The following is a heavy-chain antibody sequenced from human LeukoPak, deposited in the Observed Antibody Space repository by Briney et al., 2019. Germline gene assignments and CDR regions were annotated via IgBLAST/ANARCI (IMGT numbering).Heavy chain of an antibody. V-gene: IGHV3-7*05. D-gene: IGHD6-13*01. CDR3: ARQYSSTRYWIH. CDR1: GFGFSSSW. J-gene: IGHJ4*02. CDR2: IKEDGSEI. Sequence: GGSLRLSCAASGFGFSSSWMSWVRQAPGKGLEWVANIKEDGSEIYYVDSVKGRFTISRDNAKNSLYLQMNSLRVEDTAVYYCARQYSSTRYWIHWGQGTLVTVSS.